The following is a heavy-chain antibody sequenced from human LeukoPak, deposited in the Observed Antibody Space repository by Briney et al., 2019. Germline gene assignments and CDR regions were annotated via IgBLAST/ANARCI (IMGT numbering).Heavy chain of an antibody. V-gene: IGHV4-31*03. J-gene: IGHJ4*02. Sequence: SETLSLTCTVSGGSITAGGYFWSWIRQHPGKGLEWIGYIYYSGSAYYNPSLKSRVTISVDTSENQFSLKLSSVTAADTAVYYCARVNYGSATKEDYWGQGTLVTVSS. CDR1: GGSITAGGYF. CDR3: ARVNYGSATKEDY. CDR2: IYYSGSA. D-gene: IGHD3-10*01.